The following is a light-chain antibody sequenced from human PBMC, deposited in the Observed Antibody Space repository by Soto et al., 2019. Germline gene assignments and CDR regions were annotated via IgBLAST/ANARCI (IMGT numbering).Light chain of an antibody. V-gene: IGLV2-8*01. Sequence: QSALTQPPSASGFPERALPSSSAGTKREIGDYNFVSWYQNYHGNAPNLIIFEVYRRPSGVPDRFSGSKSGNTASLTVSGLQAEDEADYYCSSHGGSNNPYAFGTGTKVTVL. J-gene: IGLJ1*01. CDR1: KREIGDYNF. CDR2: EVY. CDR3: SSHGGSNNPYA.